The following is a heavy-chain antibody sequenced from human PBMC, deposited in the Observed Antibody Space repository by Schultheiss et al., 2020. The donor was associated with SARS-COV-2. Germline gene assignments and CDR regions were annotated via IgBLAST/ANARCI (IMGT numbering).Heavy chain of an antibody. Sequence: GGSLRLSCAASGFTFSSYTMSWVRQAPGKGLEWVAVISYDGSNKYYADSVKGRFTISRDNSKNTVYLQMNTLRVEDTAVYYCARMVVPAASSPVDYWGQGTLVTVSS. CDR1: GFTFSSYT. CDR3: ARMVVPAASSPVDY. J-gene: IGHJ4*02. V-gene: IGHV3-30*14. CDR2: ISYDGSNK. D-gene: IGHD2-2*01.